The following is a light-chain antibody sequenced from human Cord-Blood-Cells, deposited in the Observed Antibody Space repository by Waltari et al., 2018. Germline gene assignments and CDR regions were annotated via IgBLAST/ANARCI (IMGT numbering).Light chain of an antibody. V-gene: IGLV3-1*01. CDR1: KLGDKY. J-gene: IGLJ2*01. CDR2: QDS. Sequence: SYELTRPPAVSVPTGPTANTTRPGYKLGDKYACWYQQKPGQSPVLVIYQDSKRPSGIPERFSGSNSGNTATLTISGAQAMDEADYYCQAWDSSTDVVFGGGTKLTVL. CDR3: QAWDSSTDVV.